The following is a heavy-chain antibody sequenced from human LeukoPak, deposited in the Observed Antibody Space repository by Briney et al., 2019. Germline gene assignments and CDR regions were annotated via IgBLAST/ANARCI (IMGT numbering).Heavy chain of an antibody. CDR3: AREGGSGSSHTPDPFDY. J-gene: IGHJ4*02. V-gene: IGHV3-21*01. D-gene: IGHD1-26*01. CDR1: GFTFSSYS. Sequence: KPGGSLRLSCAASGFTFSSYSMNWVRQAPGKGLEWVSSISSSSSYIYYADSVKGRFTISRDNAKNSLYLQMNRLRAEHTAVYYCAREGGSGSSHTPDPFDYWGQGTLVTVSS. CDR2: ISSSSSYI.